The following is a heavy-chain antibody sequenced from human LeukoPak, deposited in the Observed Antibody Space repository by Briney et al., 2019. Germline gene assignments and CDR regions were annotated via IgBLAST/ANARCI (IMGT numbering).Heavy chain of an antibody. D-gene: IGHD6-19*01. Sequence: SQTLSLTCAISGDSVSSKSVAWNWIRQSPSRGLEWLGRTYYRFRWYNDYAVSVKSRITINPDTSKNQFSLHLNSVTPEDTAVYYCASQVFVAGTAMGHYPFDFWGQGTLVTVSS. V-gene: IGHV6-1*01. CDR1: GDSVSSKSVA. J-gene: IGHJ4*02. CDR3: ASQVFVAGTAMGHYPFDF. CDR2: TYYRFRWYN.